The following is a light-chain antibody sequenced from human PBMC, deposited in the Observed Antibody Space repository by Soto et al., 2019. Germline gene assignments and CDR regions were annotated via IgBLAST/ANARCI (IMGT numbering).Light chain of an antibody. CDR2: DAS. CDR3: QQYTGYSPT. Sequence: DIQMSLSPAGLSASMGDRVTLSCRASQSISSCLAWYQQKPVQAPKLLIYDASSLATGVPARFSGSGSGTDFTLTIISLQPEDFATYYWQQYTGYSPTFGQGAQV. J-gene: IGKJ1*01. CDR1: QSISSC. V-gene: IGKV1-5*01.